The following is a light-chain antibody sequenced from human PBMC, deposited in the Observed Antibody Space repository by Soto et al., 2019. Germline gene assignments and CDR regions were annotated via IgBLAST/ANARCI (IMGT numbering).Light chain of an antibody. V-gene: IGKV3-20*01. J-gene: IGKJ2*01. Sequence: EIVLTQSPGTLSLSPGERATLSCRASQTINSSYLAWYQQKPGQAPRLLIYGASSRATGIPDRFSGSGSGTDFTLTISRLEPEDFAVYYCHQYGYSPVTFGQGTKLEIK. CDR2: GAS. CDR1: QTINSSY. CDR3: HQYGYSPVT.